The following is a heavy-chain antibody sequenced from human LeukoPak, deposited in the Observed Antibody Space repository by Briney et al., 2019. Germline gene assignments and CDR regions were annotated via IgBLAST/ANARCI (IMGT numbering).Heavy chain of an antibody. V-gene: IGHV4-34*01. CDR2: INHSGSP. CDR3: ARESRFSPNYYDSSGYGS. CDR1: GGSFSGYY. Sequence: PSETLSLTCAVYGGSFSGYYWSWIRQPPGKGLEWIGEINHSGSPNYNPSLKSRVTISVDTSKNQFSLKLSSVTAADTAVYYCARESRFSPNYYDSSGYGSWGQGTLVTVSS. J-gene: IGHJ5*02. D-gene: IGHD3-22*01.